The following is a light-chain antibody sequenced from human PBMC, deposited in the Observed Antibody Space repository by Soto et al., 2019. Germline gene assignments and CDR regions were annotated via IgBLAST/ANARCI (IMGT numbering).Light chain of an antibody. CDR3: SSYTSSSTHV. CDR1: SSDVGAYNF. Sequence: QSALTQPASVSGSTGESITISCTGTSSDVGAYNFVSWYQQHPGKVPKLMIFDVSSRPSGVSDRFSGSKSGNTASLTISGPQAENEGDYYCSSYTSSSTHVFGSGTKLTVL. V-gene: IGLV2-14*03. CDR2: DVS. J-gene: IGLJ1*01.